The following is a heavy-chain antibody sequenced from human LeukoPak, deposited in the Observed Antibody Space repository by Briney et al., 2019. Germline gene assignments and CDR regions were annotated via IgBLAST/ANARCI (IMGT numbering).Heavy chain of an antibody. J-gene: IGHJ6*03. CDR2: ISSSSSTI. D-gene: IGHD3-22*01. Sequence: GGSLGLSCAASGFTFSSYSMNWVRQAPGKGLEWVSYISSSSSTIYYADSVKGRFTISRDNAKNSLYLQMNSLRAEDTAVYYCARDGYYDSSGYYYNYYYYYMDVWGKGTTVTVSS. V-gene: IGHV3-48*01. CDR1: GFTFSSYS. CDR3: ARDGYYDSSGYYYNYYYYYMDV.